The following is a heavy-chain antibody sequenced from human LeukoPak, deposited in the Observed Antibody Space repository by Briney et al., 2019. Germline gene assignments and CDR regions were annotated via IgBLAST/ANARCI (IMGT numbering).Heavy chain of an antibody. D-gene: IGHD4-17*01. CDR1: GGSISSSSYY. J-gene: IGHJ6*03. V-gene: IGHV4-39*01. CDR2: IYYSGST. CDR3: ARLPVTTGYYYYYIDV. Sequence: SETLSLTCTVSGGSISSSSYYWGWIRQPPGKGLEWIGSIYYSGSTYYNPSLKSRVTISVDTSKNQFSLKLSSVTAADTAVYYGARLPVTTGYYYYYIDVWGKGTTVTVSS.